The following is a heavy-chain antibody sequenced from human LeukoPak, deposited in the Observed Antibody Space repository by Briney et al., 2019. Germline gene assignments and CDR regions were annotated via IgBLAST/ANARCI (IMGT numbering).Heavy chain of an antibody. CDR1: GFTFSSSA. V-gene: IGHV3-30-3*01. J-gene: IGHJ4*02. Sequence: GGSLRLSCAASGFTFSSSAMHWVRQAPGKGLEWVAVISYDGSNKYYADSVKGRFTISRDNSKNTLYLQMNSLRAEDTAVYYCARDKPPGYSYGPFDYWGQGTLVTVSS. CDR2: ISYDGSNK. CDR3: ARDKPPGYSYGPFDY. D-gene: IGHD5-18*01.